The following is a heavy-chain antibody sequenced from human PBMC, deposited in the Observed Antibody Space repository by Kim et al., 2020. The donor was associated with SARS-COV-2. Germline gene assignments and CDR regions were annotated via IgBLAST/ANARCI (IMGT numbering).Heavy chain of an antibody. Sequence: PVKGRFTISRDDSKNTLYLQMNSLKTEDTAVYYCTTKPGYYYDSSGYYYYWGQGTLVTFSS. D-gene: IGHD3-22*01. V-gene: IGHV3-15*01. J-gene: IGHJ4*02. CDR3: TTKPGYYYDSSGYYYY.